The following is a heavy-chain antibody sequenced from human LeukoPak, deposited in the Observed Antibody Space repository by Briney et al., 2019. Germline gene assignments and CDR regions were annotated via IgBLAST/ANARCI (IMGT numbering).Heavy chain of an antibody. D-gene: IGHD3-9*01. J-gene: IGHJ4*02. CDR1: GYTFTSYE. CDR3: ARGGAYYDILTGYYMPREIDY. V-gene: IGHV1-8*01. CDR2: MNPNSGNT. Sequence: ASVKVSCKASGYTFTSYEINWVRQATGQGLEWMGWMNPNSGNTGYAQKFQGRVTMTRNTSISTAYMELSSLRSEDTAVYYCARGGAYYDILTGYYMPREIDYWGQGTLVTVSS.